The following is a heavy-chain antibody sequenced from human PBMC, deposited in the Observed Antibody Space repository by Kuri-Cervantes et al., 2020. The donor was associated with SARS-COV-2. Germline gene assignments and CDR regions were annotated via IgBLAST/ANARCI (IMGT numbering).Heavy chain of an antibody. Sequence: SETLSLTCAVYGGSFSGYYWSWIRQPPGKGLEWIGEINHSGSTNYNPSLKSRVTISVDTSKNQFPLKLSSVTAADTAVYYCATSGYYDFWSGYYFDCWGQGTLVTVSS. D-gene: IGHD3-3*01. CDR2: INHSGST. V-gene: IGHV4-34*01. CDR1: GGSFSGYY. CDR3: ATSGYYDFWSGYYFDC. J-gene: IGHJ4*02.